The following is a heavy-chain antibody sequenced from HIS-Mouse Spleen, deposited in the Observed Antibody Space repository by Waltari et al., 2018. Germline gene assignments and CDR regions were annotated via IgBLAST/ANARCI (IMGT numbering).Heavy chain of an antibody. D-gene: IGHD6-19*01. Sequence: QVQLVQSGAEVKKPGASVKVSCKASGYTFTGYYMHWVRQAPGQGLEWMGWSKPNSGGTTYAQKFQGRVTMTRDTSISTAYMELSRLRSDDTAVYYCARDSIAVMDVWGQGTTVTVSS. CDR1: GYTFTGYY. CDR3: ARDSIAVMDV. J-gene: IGHJ6*02. CDR2: SKPNSGGT. V-gene: IGHV1-2*02.